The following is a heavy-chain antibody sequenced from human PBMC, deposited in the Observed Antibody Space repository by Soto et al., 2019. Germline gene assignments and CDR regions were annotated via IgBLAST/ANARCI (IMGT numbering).Heavy chain of an antibody. J-gene: IGHJ4*02. V-gene: IGHV1-8*01. CDR3: ARGVSDYGDYADY. D-gene: IGHD4-17*01. Sequence: GASVKVSCTDSVYTFTSYDSNWVRQATGQGLEWMGWMNPNSGNTGYAQKFQGRVTMTRNTSISTAYMELSSLRSEDTAVYYCARGVSDYGDYADYWGQGTLVTVSS. CDR1: VYTFTSYD. CDR2: MNPNSGNT.